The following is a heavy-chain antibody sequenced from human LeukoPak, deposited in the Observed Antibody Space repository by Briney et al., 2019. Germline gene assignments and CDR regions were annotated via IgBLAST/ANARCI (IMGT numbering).Heavy chain of an antibody. Sequence: PSETLSLTCAVYGGSFSGYYWSWIRQPPGKGLEWIGEINHSGSTNYNPSLKSRVTMSVDTSKNQFSLKLSSVTAADTAVYYCARDEYRIAAADTYYYYGMDVWGQGTTVTVSS. D-gene: IGHD6-13*01. V-gene: IGHV4-34*01. CDR1: GGSFSGYY. J-gene: IGHJ6*02. CDR2: INHSGST. CDR3: ARDEYRIAAADTYYYYGMDV.